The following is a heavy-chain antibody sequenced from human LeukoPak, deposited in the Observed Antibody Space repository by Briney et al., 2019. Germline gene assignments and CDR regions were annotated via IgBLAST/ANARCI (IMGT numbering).Heavy chain of an antibody. CDR3: ARNYYDSSGYITDC. J-gene: IGHJ4*02. CDR2: INPNSGGT. D-gene: IGHD3-22*01. V-gene: IGHV1-2*02. CDR1: GYTFTGYY. Sequence: ASVKVSCKASGYTFTGYYMHWVRQAPGQGLEWMGWINPNSGGTNYAQKFQGRVTMTGDTSISTAYMELSRLRSDDTAVYYCARNYYDSSGYITDCWGQGTLVTVSS.